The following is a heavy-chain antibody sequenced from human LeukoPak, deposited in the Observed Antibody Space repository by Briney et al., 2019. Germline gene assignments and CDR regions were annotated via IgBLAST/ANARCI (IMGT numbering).Heavy chain of an antibody. D-gene: IGHD3-22*01. CDR3: ARAGGYYDNAFDI. J-gene: IGHJ3*02. V-gene: IGHV1-69*02. CDR2: IIPILGIA. CDR1: GGTFSSYT. Sequence: ASVKVPCKASGGTFSSYTISWVRQAPGQGLEWMGRIIPILGIANYAQKFQGRVTITADKSTSTAYMELSSLRSEDTAVYYCARAGGYYDNAFDIWGQGTMVTVSS.